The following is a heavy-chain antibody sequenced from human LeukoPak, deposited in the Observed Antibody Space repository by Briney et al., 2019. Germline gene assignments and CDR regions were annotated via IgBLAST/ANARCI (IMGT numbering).Heavy chain of an antibody. CDR3: VRGDGDLFDF. CDR2: ISKTAANI. D-gene: IGHD4-17*01. V-gene: IGHV3-21*06. Sequence: GGSLRLSCVASGFTFRTYNMNWVRQAPGKGLEWVSFISKTAANIYYGNAVRGRFTISRDNAKNSIHLQMSSPRVEDSAVYYCVRGDGDLFDFWGQGTLVSVSA. J-gene: IGHJ4*02. CDR1: GFTFRTYN.